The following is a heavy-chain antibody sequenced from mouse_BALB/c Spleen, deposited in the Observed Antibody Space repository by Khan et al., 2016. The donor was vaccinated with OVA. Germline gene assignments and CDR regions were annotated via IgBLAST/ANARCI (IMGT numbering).Heavy chain of an antibody. J-gene: IGHJ4*01. V-gene: IGHV2-9*02. CDR1: GFSLTTYG. Sequence: QVQLKESGPGLVAPSQSLSITCTVSGFSLTTYGVHWVRQPPGKGLEWLGVIWAGGSTNFNSALMSRLSISKDNSKSPVFLKMNSLQTVDTAMYYCARYRNYGNYWAMDYWGQGTSVTVSS. D-gene: IGHD2-1*01. CDR2: IWAGGST. CDR3: ARYRNYGNYWAMDY.